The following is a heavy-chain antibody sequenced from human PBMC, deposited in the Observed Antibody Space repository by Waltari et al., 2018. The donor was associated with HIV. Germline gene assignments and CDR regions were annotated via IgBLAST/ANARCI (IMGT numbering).Heavy chain of an antibody. CDR3: ARGGYCSGGTCYDYWFDP. CDR1: GGSISNNIYY. CDR2: IYYSGST. Sequence: QVQLQESGPGLVKPSQTLSLTCTVSGGSISNNIYYWSWIRQHPGKGLEWIGYIYYSGSTYYNPSLKSRVSISLDTSKNQFSLKLSSVTAADTAVYYCARGGYCSGGTCYDYWFDPWGQGTLVTVSS. J-gene: IGHJ5*02. D-gene: IGHD2-15*01. V-gene: IGHV4-31*03.